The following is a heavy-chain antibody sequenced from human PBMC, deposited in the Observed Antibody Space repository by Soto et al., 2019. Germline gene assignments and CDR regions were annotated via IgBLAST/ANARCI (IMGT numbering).Heavy chain of an antibody. D-gene: IGHD3-10*01. J-gene: IGHJ4*02. V-gene: IGHV1-8*01. CDR3: ARAPQGISGEDFDY. CDR1: GYTFSSYD. Sequence: QVQLVQSGAEVKKPGASMKVSCKASGYTFSSYDINWVRQATGQGLEWMGWMSPNNGDTGYAQKFKGRVTMTRNTAFSTAYMELTSLRSEDTAVYYCARAPQGISGEDFDYWGQGTLVTVSS. CDR2: MSPNNGDT.